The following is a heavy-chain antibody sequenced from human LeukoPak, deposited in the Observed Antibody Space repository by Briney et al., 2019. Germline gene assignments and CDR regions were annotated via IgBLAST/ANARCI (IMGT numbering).Heavy chain of an antibody. CDR2: IYYSGST. J-gene: IGHJ4*02. D-gene: IGHD5-18*01. CDR1: GASISGSGYY. V-gene: IGHV4-39*07. Sequence: SETLSLTCAVSGASISGSGYYWGWIRQPPGKGLEWIGSIYYSGSTYYNPSLKSRVTISVDTSKNQFSLKLSSVTAADTAVYYCAREDTAMVTFDYWGQGTLVTVSS. CDR3: AREDTAMVTFDY.